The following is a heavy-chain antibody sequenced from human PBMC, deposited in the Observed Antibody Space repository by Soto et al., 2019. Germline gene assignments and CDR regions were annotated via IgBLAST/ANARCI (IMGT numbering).Heavy chain of an antibody. CDR2: IYYSGST. J-gene: IGHJ4*02. Sequence: QLQLQESGPGLVKPSETLSLTCTVSGGSISSSSYYWGWIRQPPGKGLEWIGSIYYSGSTYYNPSLKSRVTISVDTSKNQFSLKLSSVTAADTAVYYCARRGYDFWSGLAGDRYYFDYWGQGTLVTVSS. D-gene: IGHD3-3*01. CDR1: GGSISSSSYY. CDR3: ARRGYDFWSGLAGDRYYFDY. V-gene: IGHV4-39*01.